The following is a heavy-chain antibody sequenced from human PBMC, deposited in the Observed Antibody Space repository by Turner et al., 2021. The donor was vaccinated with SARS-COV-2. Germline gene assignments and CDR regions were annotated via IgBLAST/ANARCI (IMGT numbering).Heavy chain of an antibody. V-gene: IGHV3-21*01. Sequence: EVQLVESGGGLVKPGGSSRLSWAASGSTFSSYSMNWVRQATGKGLEWVSSISSSSSYIYYADSVNGRFTITRDNAKNTLYLQMNSLRAEDTAVYYCAREHRPVVVPAAKRAGSYYYGMDVWGQGTTVTVSS. D-gene: IGHD2-2*01. CDR1: GSTFSSYS. J-gene: IGHJ6*02. CDR2: ISSSSSYI. CDR3: AREHRPVVVPAAKRAGSYYYGMDV.